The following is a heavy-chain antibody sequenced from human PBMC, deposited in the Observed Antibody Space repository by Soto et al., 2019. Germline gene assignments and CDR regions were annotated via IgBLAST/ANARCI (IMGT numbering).Heavy chain of an antibody. CDR3: GRLEGLATISYYFDY. CDR1: GGSFSGYY. CDR2: VYHSGST. Sequence: SETLSLTCAVYGGSFSGYYWSWIRQPPGKGLEWIGEVYHSGSTNYNPSLESRVTISVDTSKNQFSLKLMSLSAADTAVYYCGRLEGLATISYYFDYWGQGALVTVPQ. J-gene: IGHJ4*02. D-gene: IGHD3-9*01. V-gene: IGHV4-34*01.